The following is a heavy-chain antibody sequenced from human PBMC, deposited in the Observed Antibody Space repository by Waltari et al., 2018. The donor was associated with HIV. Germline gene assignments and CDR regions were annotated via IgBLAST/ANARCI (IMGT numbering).Heavy chain of an antibody. J-gene: IGHJ5*02. V-gene: IGHV4-31*03. D-gene: IGHD2-2*01. CDR1: GGSISSGGYY. Sequence: QVQLQESGPGLVKPSQTLYLTCTVSGGSISSGGYYRSWIRQPPGKGLEWIGYIYDSGSTYYNPSLKSRFTISVDTSKNQFSLKLSSVTAADTAVYYCARGAEYSPSTNCPNWFDPWGQGTLVTVSS. CDR2: IYDSGST. CDR3: ARGAEYSPSTNCPNWFDP.